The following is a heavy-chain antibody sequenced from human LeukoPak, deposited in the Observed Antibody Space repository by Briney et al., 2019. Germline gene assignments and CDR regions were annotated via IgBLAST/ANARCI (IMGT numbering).Heavy chain of an antibody. V-gene: IGHV3-7*01. CDR1: GFTSTSYW. Sequence: GGSLRLSCAASGFTSTSYWMSWIRQVPGKGLEWVAIIKLDGSEKYYVDSVKGRFIISRDNGKNSLFLQMNSLRVEDTAVYYCAREGSRYIGPPDYWGQGTLVTVSS. D-gene: IGHD5-18*01. J-gene: IGHJ4*02. CDR3: AREGSRYIGPPDY. CDR2: IKLDGSEK.